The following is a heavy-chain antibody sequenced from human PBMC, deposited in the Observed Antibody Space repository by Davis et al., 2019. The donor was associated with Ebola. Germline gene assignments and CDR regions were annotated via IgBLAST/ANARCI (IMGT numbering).Heavy chain of an antibody. D-gene: IGHD3-22*01. Sequence: VESLKISCKASGYRFTSYWIGWVRQMPGKGLEGMGIIYPSDSDTRYSPSFQGQVTISADKSNSTAYLQWSSLKASEPAMYYCARSTTMRHIDYWGQGTLVTVSS. V-gene: IGHV5-51*01. J-gene: IGHJ4*02. CDR3: ARSTTMRHIDY. CDR1: GYRFTSYW. CDR2: IYPSDSDT.